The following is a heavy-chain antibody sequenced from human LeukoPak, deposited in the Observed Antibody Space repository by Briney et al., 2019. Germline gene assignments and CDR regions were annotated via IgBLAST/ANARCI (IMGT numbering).Heavy chain of an antibody. J-gene: IGHJ5*02. V-gene: IGHV3-74*01. D-gene: IGHD6-13*01. CDR1: GFTFSSYW. CDR3: ARDQSSSWYVAWFDP. CDR2: INNDESHT. Sequence: PGGSLRLSCAASGFTFSSYWMHWVRQAPGKGLVWVSRINNDESHTTYADSVKGRFTISRDNAKNTLYLQMNSLRVEDTAVYYCARDQSSSWYVAWFDPWGQGTLVTFSS.